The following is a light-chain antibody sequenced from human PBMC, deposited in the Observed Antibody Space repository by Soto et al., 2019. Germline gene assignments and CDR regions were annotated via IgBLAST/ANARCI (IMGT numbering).Light chain of an antibody. Sequence: QSVLAQPSSVSGSPGQSITVSCTGNSTDVGGYNYVSWYQPHPGKGPKLIIYEVNNRPSGVSDRFSGSKSGNKASLTISNLEAEDESDYYCGSYTSTDTPFVFGTGTKVTVL. CDR3: GSYTSTDTPFV. CDR1: STDVGGYNY. J-gene: IGLJ1*01. V-gene: IGLV2-14*01. CDR2: EVN.